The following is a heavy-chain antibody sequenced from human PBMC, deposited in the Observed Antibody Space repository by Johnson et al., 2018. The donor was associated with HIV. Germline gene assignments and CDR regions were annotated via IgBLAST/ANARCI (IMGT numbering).Heavy chain of an antibody. Sequence: QVQLVESGGGVVQPGRSLRLSCAASGFTFSSYAMHWVRQAPGQGLEWVAVISYAGNNKYYADSVKGRFHISRDNSKNTLYLQMNSLRAEDTAVYYCAKDSRRWGAFSDAFDIWGQGTMVTVSS. CDR1: GFTFSSYA. D-gene: IGHD1-26*01. J-gene: IGHJ3*02. CDR3: AKDSRRWGAFSDAFDI. CDR2: ISYAGNNK. V-gene: IGHV3-30-3*01.